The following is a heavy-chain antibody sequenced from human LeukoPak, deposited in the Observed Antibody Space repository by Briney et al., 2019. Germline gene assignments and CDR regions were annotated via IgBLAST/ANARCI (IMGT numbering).Heavy chain of an antibody. CDR2: ISWSSGII. CDR1: GFTFDDHG. CDR3: AKDIIGYYGSGSYAFFDY. V-gene: IGHV3-9*03. Sequence: GGSLRLSCAASGFTFDDHGMHWVRQAPGKGLEWVSGISWSSGIIGYADSVKGRFTISRDNAKNSLYLQMNSLRAEDMALYYCAKDIIGYYGSGSYAFFDYWGQGTLVTVSS. D-gene: IGHD3-10*01. J-gene: IGHJ4*02.